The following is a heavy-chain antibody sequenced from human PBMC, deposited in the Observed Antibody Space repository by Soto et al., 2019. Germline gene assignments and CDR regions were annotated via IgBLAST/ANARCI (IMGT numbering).Heavy chain of an antibody. V-gene: IGHV3-30*18. D-gene: IGHD5-12*01. CDR2: ISYDGSNK. CDR3: AKDSKDIVATMIFDY. CDR1: GFTFSSYG. Sequence: GGSLRLSCAASGFTFSSYGMHWVRQAPGKGLEWVAVISYDGSNKYYADSVKGRFTISRDNSKNTLYLQMNSLRAEDTAVYYCAKDSKDIVATMIFDYWGQGTLVTVSS. J-gene: IGHJ4*02.